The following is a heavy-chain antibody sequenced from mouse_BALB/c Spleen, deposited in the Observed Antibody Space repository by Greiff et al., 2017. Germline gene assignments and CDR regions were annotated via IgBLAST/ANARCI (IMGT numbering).Heavy chain of an antibody. CDR1: GFTFSSFG. Sequence: DVMLVESGGGLVQPGGSRKLSCAASGFTFSSFGMHWVRQAPEKGLEWVAYISSGSSTIYYADTVKGRFTISRDNPKNTLFLQMTSLRSEDTAMYYCARWDGPPMDYWGQGTSVTVSS. CDR3: ARWDGPPMDY. D-gene: IGHD2-3*01. CDR2: ISSGSSTI. V-gene: IGHV5-17*02. J-gene: IGHJ4*01.